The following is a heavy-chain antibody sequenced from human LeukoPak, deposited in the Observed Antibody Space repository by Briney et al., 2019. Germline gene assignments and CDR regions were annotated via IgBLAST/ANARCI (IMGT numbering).Heavy chain of an antibody. CDR1: GGSISSSNYY. Sequence: QASETLSLTCTVSGGSISSSNYYWGWIRQPPGKGLEWIGSIYYSGSTYYNPSLKSRVTISVDTSKNQFSLKLSSVTAADTAVYYCARDRYNYGLADYYFDYWGQGTLVTVSS. CDR3: ARDRYNYGLADYYFDY. J-gene: IGHJ4*02. V-gene: IGHV4-39*07. D-gene: IGHD5-18*01. CDR2: IYYSGST.